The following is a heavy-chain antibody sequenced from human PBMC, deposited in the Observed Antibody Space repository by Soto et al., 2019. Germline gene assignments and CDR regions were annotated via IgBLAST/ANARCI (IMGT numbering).Heavy chain of an antibody. J-gene: IGHJ1*01. V-gene: IGHV3-21*01. Sequence: GGSLRLSCAASGFTFSSYSMNWVRQAPGKGLEWVSSISSSSSYIYYADSVKGRFTISRDNAKNSLYLQMNSLRAEDTAVYYCAREPTPIAVAGPYFQHWGQGTLVTVSS. CDR2: ISSSSSYI. D-gene: IGHD6-19*01. CDR1: GFTFSSYS. CDR3: AREPTPIAVAGPYFQH.